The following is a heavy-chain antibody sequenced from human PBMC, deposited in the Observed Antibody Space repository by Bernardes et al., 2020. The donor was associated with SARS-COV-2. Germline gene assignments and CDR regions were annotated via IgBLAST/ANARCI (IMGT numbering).Heavy chain of an antibody. D-gene: IGHD2-15*01. V-gene: IGHV1-2*06. CDR2: VNPNTGVT. CDR1: GNTFTDFY. J-gene: IGHJ4*02. CDR3: ATSCAGGSCYLHY. Sequence: ASVKVSCRASGNTFTDFYMHWVRQAPGQGLEWVGRVNPNTGVTSYAQKFQGRVTMTSDTSINTAYMELRRLRSDDTATYYCATSCAGGSCYLHYWGQGTLVTVSS.